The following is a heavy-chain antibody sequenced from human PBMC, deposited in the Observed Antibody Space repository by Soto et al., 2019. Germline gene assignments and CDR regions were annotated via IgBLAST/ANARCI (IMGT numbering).Heavy chain of an antibody. CDR1: GHSISSGYF. J-gene: IGHJ3*02. CDR2: IHHSGRA. D-gene: IGHD1-26*01. V-gene: IGHV4-38-2*02. CDR3: ARDWRDSVTYHVFDI. Sequence: SETLSLTCGVSGHSISSGYFWGWIRQPPGKGLEWIGSIHHSGRAYYNQSLKSRVTISVDTSKKQFSLKLTSVTAADTAVYYCARDWRDSVTYHVFDIWGRGTMVTVSS.